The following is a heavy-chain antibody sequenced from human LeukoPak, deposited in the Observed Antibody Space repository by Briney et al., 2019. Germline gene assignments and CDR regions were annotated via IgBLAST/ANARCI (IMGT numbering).Heavy chain of an antibody. V-gene: IGHV4-4*07. CDR2: IHPSGST. J-gene: IGHJ4*02. D-gene: IGHD5-18*01. CDR1: GDSISSYY. Sequence: SETLSLTCTVSGDSISSYYWSWIRQPAGKGLEWIGRIHPSGSTNYNPSLKSRVTLSVDTSKNQFSLKLSSVTAADTAVYYCARGDVDTGDLDYWGQGTLVTVSS. CDR3: ARGDVDTGDLDY.